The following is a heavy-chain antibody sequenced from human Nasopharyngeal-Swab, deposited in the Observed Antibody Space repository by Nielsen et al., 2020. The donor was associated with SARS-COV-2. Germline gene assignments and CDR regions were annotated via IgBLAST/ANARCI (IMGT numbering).Heavy chain of an antibody. D-gene: IGHD2-21*01. J-gene: IGHJ6*02. CDR3: AKAPYLRGLDV. V-gene: IGHV3-23*01. CDR2: ITSTGSNT. Sequence: GESLKISCAASGFTFRSYAMKWVRQAPGQGLEWVSAITSTGSNTYYADSVKGRFTISRDNAKNSLYLQTNSLRVEDTAVYYCAKAPYLRGLDVWGQGTTVTVSS. CDR1: GFTFRSYA.